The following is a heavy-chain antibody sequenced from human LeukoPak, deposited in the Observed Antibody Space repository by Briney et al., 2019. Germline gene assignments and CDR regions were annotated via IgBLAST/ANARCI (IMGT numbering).Heavy chain of an antibody. Sequence: KPSETLSLTCSVSGAFVYSDSSYWTWIRQAPGKGLEWIGYIDYRGSTKYNVSLQSRVRISLEKSKNEFSLSLTSVTAADTAVYYCAREVATSYYDSDGYHRQTEAFDFWGQGKMVTVSS. CDR1: GAFVYSDSSY. V-gene: IGHV4-61*01. D-gene: IGHD3-22*01. J-gene: IGHJ3*01. CDR3: AREVATSYYDSDGYHRQTEAFDF. CDR2: IDYRGST.